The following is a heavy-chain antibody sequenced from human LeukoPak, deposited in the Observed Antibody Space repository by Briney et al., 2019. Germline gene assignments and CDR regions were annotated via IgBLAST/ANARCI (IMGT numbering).Heavy chain of an antibody. CDR3: AKDLDIVVVPAALYYYYGMDV. CDR2: IWYDGSNK. J-gene: IGHJ6*02. D-gene: IGHD2-2*01. V-gene: IGHV3-33*06. Sequence: GGSLRLSCAASGFTFSSYGMHWVRQAPGKGLEWVAVIWYDGSNKYYADSVKGRFTISRDNSKNTLYLQMNSLRAEDTAVYYCAKDLDIVVVPAALYYYYGMDVWGQGTTVTVSS. CDR1: GFTFSSYG.